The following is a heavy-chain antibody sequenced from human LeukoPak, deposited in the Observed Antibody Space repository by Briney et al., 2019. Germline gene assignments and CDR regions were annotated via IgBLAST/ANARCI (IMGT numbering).Heavy chain of an antibody. Sequence: ASVKVSCKASGGTFSSYAISWVRQAPGQGLEWMGGIIPIFGTANYARNFQGRVTITADESTSTAYMELSSLRSEDTAVYYCARPPSRSDGYNYDVFNFWGKETMVPVS. V-gene: IGHV1-69*13. CDR3: ARPPSRSDGYNYDVFNF. D-gene: IGHD5-24*01. J-gene: IGHJ3*01. CDR1: GGTFSSYA. CDR2: IIPIFGTA.